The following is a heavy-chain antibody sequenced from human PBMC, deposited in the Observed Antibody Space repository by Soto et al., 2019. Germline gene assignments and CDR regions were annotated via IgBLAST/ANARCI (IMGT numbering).Heavy chain of an antibody. D-gene: IGHD3-16*01. Sequence: PSETLSLTCTVSGGSISSYYWSWIRQPPGKGLEWIGYIYYSGSTNYNPSLKSRVTISVDTSKNQFSLKLSSVTAADTAVYYCARVGMITFGGVSSYYFDYWGQGTLVTVS. V-gene: IGHV4-59*01. CDR1: GGSISSYY. CDR2: IYYSGST. J-gene: IGHJ4*02. CDR3: ARVGMITFGGVSSYYFDY.